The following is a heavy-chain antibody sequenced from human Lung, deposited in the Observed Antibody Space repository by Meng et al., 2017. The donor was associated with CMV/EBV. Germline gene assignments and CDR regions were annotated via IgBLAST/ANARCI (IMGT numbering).Heavy chain of an antibody. CDR3: ARAYCSSTSCPAGY. J-gene: IGHJ4*02. D-gene: IGHD2-2*01. V-gene: IGHV4-34*01. CDR2: INYSGTT. Sequence: SCAVYGGSLNGYYWSWIRQPPGKGLEWIAEINYSGTTNYSPSLKSRVTISLHSSKNQFSLSLNSVTASDTAVYYCARAYCSSTSCPAGYWGQGSLVTVSS. CDR1: GGSLNGYY.